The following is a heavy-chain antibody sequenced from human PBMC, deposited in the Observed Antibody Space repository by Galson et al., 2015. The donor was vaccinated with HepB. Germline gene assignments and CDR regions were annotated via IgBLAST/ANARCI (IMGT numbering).Heavy chain of an antibody. Sequence: SVKVSCKASGYTFGSYGISWVRQAPGQGLEWMGWISPYNGNTNYVQKLQGRATMTTDTSTSTAYMELRSLRSDDTAVYYCASGSFRVPRYWGQGTLVTVSS. D-gene: IGHD1-26*01. CDR1: GYTFGSYG. CDR3: ASGSFRVPRY. J-gene: IGHJ4*02. CDR2: ISPYNGNT. V-gene: IGHV1-18*01.